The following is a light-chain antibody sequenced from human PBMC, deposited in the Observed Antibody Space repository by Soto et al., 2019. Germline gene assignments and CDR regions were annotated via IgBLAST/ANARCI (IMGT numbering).Light chain of an antibody. Sequence: DIQMTQSPSSLSASVGDRVTITCRASQSISSYLNWYQQKPGKAPKLLIYAASSLQSGVPSRFSCSGSGTYFTLTISSLQPEDFATYYCQQSYSTPRYTFGQGTKLEIK. CDR1: QSISSY. CDR2: AAS. V-gene: IGKV1-39*01. J-gene: IGKJ2*01. CDR3: QQSYSTPRYT.